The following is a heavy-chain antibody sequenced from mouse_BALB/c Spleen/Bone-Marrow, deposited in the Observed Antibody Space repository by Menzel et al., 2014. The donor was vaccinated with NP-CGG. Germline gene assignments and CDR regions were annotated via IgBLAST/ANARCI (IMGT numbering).Heavy chain of an antibody. J-gene: IGHJ3*01. CDR3: ARGAYDYDGDWFVY. CDR2: INPYNDGT. CDR1: GYTFTSYV. V-gene: IGHV1-14*01. Sequence: LVESGPELVKPGASVKMSCKASGYTFTSYVIHWVKQKPGQGLEWIGYINPYNDGTKYNEKFKGKATLTSDKSSSTAYMELSSLTSEDSAVYYCARGAYDYDGDWFVYWGQGTLVTVSA. D-gene: IGHD2-4*01.